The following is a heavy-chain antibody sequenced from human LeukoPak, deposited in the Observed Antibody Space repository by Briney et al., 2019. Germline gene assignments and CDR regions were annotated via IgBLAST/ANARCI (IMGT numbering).Heavy chain of an antibody. CDR3: AKDGRVALFSYYDFWSGYFDY. CDR1: GFTFSSYA. J-gene: IGHJ4*02. V-gene: IGHV3-23*01. D-gene: IGHD3-3*01. CDR2: ISGSGGST. Sequence: PGGSLRLSCAASGFTFSSYAMSWVRQAPGKGLEWVSAISGSGGSTYYADSVKGRFTISRDNSKNTLYLQMNSLRAEDTAVYYCAKDGRVALFSYYDFWSGYFDYWGQGTLVTVSS.